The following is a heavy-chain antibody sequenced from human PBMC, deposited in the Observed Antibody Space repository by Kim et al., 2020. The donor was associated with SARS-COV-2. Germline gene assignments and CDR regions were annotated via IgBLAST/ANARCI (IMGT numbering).Heavy chain of an antibody. CDR2: IWYDGSNK. J-gene: IGHJ4*02. Sequence: GGSLRLSCAASGFTFSSYGMHWVRQAPGKGLEWVAVIWYDGSNKYYADSVKGRFTISRDNSKNTLYLQMNSLRAEDTAMYYCARDSGIAVAGTRYYFDYWGQGTLVTVSS. V-gene: IGHV3-33*01. CDR1: GFTFSSYG. D-gene: IGHD6-19*01. CDR3: ARDSGIAVAGTRYYFDY.